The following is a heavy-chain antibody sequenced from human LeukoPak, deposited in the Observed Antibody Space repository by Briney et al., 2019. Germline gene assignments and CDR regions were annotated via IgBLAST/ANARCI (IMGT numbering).Heavy chain of an antibody. V-gene: IGHV4-59*11. CDR2: IYYSGST. CDR1: GASISSHY. Sequence: SETLSLTCTVSGASISSHYWSWIRRPPGKELEWIGYIYYSGSTNYNPSLKSRVTISVDTSKNQVSLKLSSVTAADTAVYYCARGVTIFGVVGNFDYWGQGTLVTVSS. J-gene: IGHJ4*02. CDR3: ARGVTIFGVVGNFDY. D-gene: IGHD3-3*01.